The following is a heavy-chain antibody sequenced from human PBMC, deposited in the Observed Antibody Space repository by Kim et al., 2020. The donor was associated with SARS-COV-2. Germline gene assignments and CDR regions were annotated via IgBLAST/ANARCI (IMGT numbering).Heavy chain of an antibody. CDR3: AKDPYYDFWSGYYFDY. Sequence: GGSLRLSCAASGFTFSSYAMSWVRQAPGKGLEWVSAISGSGGSTYYADSVKGRFTISRDNSKNTLYLQMNSLRAEGTAVYYCAKDPYYDFWSGYYFDYWGQGTLVTVSS. CDR2: ISGSGGST. V-gene: IGHV3-23*01. J-gene: IGHJ4*02. CDR1: GFTFSSYA. D-gene: IGHD3-3*01.